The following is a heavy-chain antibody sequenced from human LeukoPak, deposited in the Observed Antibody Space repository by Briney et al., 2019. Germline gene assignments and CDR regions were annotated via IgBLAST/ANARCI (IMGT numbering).Heavy chain of an antibody. Sequence: GGSLRLSCAASGFTFSSYGMHWVRQAPGKGLEWVAVISYDGSNKYYADSVKGRFTISRDNSKNTLYLQMNSLRAEDTAVYYCASQYYYDSSGYYYENYFDYWGQGTLVTVSS. J-gene: IGHJ4*02. CDR2: ISYDGSNK. D-gene: IGHD3-22*01. V-gene: IGHV3-30*19. CDR1: GFTFSSYG. CDR3: ASQYYYDSSGYYYENYFDY.